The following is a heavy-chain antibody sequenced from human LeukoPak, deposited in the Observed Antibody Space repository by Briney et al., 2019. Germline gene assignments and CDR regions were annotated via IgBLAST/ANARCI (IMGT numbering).Heavy chain of an antibody. J-gene: IGHJ6*02. CDR1: GGSISSYY. CDR2: IYYSGST. Sequence: SETLSLTCTVSGGSISSYYWGWIRQPPGKGLEWIGSIYYSGSTYYNPSLKSRVTISVDTSKNQFSLKLSSVTAADTAVYYCARDFYCSSTSCPGMDVWGQGTTVTVSS. D-gene: IGHD2-2*01. CDR3: ARDFYCSSTSCPGMDV. V-gene: IGHV4-39*07.